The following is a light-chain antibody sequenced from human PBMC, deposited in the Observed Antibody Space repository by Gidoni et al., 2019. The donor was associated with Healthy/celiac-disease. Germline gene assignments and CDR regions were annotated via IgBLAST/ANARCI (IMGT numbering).Light chain of an antibody. CDR1: QSVSNY. V-gene: IGKV3-11*01. CDR2: DAS. J-gene: IGKJ5*01. Sequence: EHFLTQLPATLSLSPGERAALSCRASQSVSNYLAWYQQKPGQAPRLLIYDASNRATGIPARFSGSGSGTDFTLTISSLEPEDFAVYYCQQHSNWPLFTFGQGTQLEIK. CDR3: QQHSNWPLFT.